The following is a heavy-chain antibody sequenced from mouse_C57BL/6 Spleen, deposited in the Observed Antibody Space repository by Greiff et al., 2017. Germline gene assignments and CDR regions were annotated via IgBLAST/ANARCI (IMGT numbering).Heavy chain of an antibody. V-gene: IGHV14-1*01. CDR1: GFNIKDYY. D-gene: IGHD3-2*02. CDR2: IDPAGGDT. J-gene: IGHJ3*01. CDR3: TSGTAQAPFDY. Sequence: VQLQQSGAELVRPGASVKLSCTASGFNIKDYYMHWVKQRPEQGLEWIGRIDPAGGDTAYAPKFQGNATMTASKSSNTAYLQLSSLTSEDTAIYYWTSGTAQAPFDYWGQGTTVTVSA.